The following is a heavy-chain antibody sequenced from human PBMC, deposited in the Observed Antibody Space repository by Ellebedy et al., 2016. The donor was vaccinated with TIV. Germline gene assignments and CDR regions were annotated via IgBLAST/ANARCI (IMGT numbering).Heavy chain of an antibody. CDR2: IWYEGSYK. V-gene: IGHV3-33*01. J-gene: IGHJ4*02. CDR1: GFRFSSYG. CDR3: ARGPLGGTPRAFDS. Sequence: GESLKISCAASGFRFSSYGIHWVRQAQGTGLEWVTIIWYEGSYKYYGDSVKGRFTISRDDSKNTVYLQMNSLRADDTAIYHCARGPLGGTPRAFDSWGQGTLVTVSS. D-gene: IGHD1-26*01.